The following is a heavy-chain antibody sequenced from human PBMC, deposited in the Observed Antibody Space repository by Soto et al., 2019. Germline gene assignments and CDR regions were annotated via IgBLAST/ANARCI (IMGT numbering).Heavy chain of an antibody. CDR1: GYTFNTYD. CDR3: ARDPGGATGFDP. D-gene: IGHD1-1*01. CDR2: ISPYTGDT. J-gene: IGHJ5*02. V-gene: IGHV1-18*01. Sequence: QVQLVQSGAEVKKPGASVKVSCKTSGYTFNTYDISWVRQAPGQGLEWLGWISPYTGDTEYAQKVQGRVTMTTDTSTNTAYMELRSLRSDDTAVYYCARDPGGATGFDPWGQGTLVTVSS.